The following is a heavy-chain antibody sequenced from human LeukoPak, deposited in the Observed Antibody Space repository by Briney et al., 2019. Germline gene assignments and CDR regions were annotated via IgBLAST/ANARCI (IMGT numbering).Heavy chain of an antibody. CDR2: VSAYNGKT. CDR1: GYTFTTSY. Sequence: ASVKVSCKASGYTFTTSYINWVRQAPGQGLEWMGWVSAYNGKTSYAQRFQGRVTMTTDSSTSTAYMDPASLRSDDTAVYYCARGGTFYPSIDYWGQGTLVTVSS. J-gene: IGHJ4*02. CDR3: ARGGTFYPSIDY. V-gene: IGHV1-18*01. D-gene: IGHD1-26*01.